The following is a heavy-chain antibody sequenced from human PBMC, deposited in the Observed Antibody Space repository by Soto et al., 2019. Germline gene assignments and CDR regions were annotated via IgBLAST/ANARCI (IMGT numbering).Heavy chain of an antibody. Sequence: QVQLVQSGAEVKKPGASVKVSCKASGYTFTSYYMHWVRQAPGQGLEWMGIINPSGGSTSSAQKFQGRVTMPRDTSASTVYMELSSLRSEDTAVYYCASTSGSRDGYNWGRYWYVDLWGRGTLVTVSS. D-gene: IGHD5-12*01. CDR1: GYTFTSYY. J-gene: IGHJ2*01. CDR3: ASTSGSRDGYNWGRYWYVDL. CDR2: INPSGGST. V-gene: IGHV1-46*01.